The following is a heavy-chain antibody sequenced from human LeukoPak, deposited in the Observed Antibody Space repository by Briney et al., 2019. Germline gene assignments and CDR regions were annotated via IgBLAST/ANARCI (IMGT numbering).Heavy chain of an antibody. CDR2: IYRGGAT. J-gene: IGHJ4*02. D-gene: IGHD5-24*01. CDR1: GLTVSSSY. V-gene: IGHV3-53*01. CDR3: ARLDGCNSFDS. Sequence: GGSLRLSCAASGLTVSSSYMSWVRQAPGKGLEWVSIIYRGGATYYADSVKGRFTISRDNSKNTLYLQMNSLRAEDTAVYYCARLDGCNSFDSWGQGTLVTVSS.